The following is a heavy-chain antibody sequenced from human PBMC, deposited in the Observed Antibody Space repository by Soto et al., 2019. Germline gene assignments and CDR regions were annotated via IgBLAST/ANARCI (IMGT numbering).Heavy chain of an antibody. CDR2: ISGSGGST. J-gene: IGHJ3*02. Sequence: EVQLLESGGGLVQPGGSLRLSCAASGFTFSSYAMSWVRQAPGKGLEWVSAISGSGGSTYYADSVKGRFTISRDNSKNPLYLQMTSLRAEDTAVYDCAKDLLGIADRGAFDIWGQGTMVTVSS. CDR1: GFTFSSYA. CDR3: AKDLLGIADRGAFDI. V-gene: IGHV3-23*01. D-gene: IGHD6-13*01.